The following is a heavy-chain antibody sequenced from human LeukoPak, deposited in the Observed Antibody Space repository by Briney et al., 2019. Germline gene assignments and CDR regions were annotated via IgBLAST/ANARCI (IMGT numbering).Heavy chain of an antibody. CDR1: GDSISSYY. Sequence: SETLSLTCTVSGDSISSYYWSWIRQPPGKALEWIGYIYIRGGTNYSPSLKSRVTISLDTSKNQFSQNLYSVTAADTAFYYCARTHTTGLSDYWGQGTLVTVSS. D-gene: IGHD2-8*02. CDR2: IYIRGGT. J-gene: IGHJ4*02. V-gene: IGHV4-4*09. CDR3: ARTHTTGLSDY.